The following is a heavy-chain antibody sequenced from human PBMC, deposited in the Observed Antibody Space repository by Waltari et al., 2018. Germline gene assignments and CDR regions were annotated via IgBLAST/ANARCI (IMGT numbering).Heavy chain of an antibody. J-gene: IGHJ4*02. D-gene: IGHD1-26*01. CDR1: GGSLSSGSYY. V-gene: IGHV4-61*02. CDR3: ARELGPWELPFDY. CDR2: IYTSGST. Sequence: QVQLQESGPGLVKPSQTLSLTCTVSGGSLSSGSYYWIWIRQPAGKGLEWIGRIYTSGSTNYNPSLKSRVTISVDTSKNQFSLKLSSVTAADTAVYYCARELGPWELPFDYWGQGTLVTVSS.